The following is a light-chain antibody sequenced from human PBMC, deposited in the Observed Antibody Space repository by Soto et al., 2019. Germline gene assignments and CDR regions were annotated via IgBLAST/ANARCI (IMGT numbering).Light chain of an antibody. CDR1: QSVSSSY. J-gene: IGKJ4*01. CDR3: QHYGSLVLT. Sequence: EIVLTQSPGTLSLSPGERATLSCRASQSVSSSYLAWYKQKPVQAPRLLIYVASSRATGIPDRFSGSGSGTDCTRTISRLEPEDFAVYYCQHYGSLVLTFGGGTKVEIK. CDR2: VAS. V-gene: IGKV3-20*01.